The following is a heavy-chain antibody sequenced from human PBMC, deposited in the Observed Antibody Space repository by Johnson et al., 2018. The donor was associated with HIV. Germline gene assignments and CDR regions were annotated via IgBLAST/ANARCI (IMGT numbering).Heavy chain of an antibody. D-gene: IGHD3-16*01. Sequence: NYMSWVRQAPGKGLEWVSVIYSGGSTYYADSVKGRFTISRDNSKNTLYLQMNSLRVEDTAVYYCAKRAATGDDAFDIWGQGTMVIVSS. V-gene: IGHV3-66*01. CDR3: AKRAATGDDAFDI. J-gene: IGHJ3*02. CDR1: NY. CDR2: IYSGGST.